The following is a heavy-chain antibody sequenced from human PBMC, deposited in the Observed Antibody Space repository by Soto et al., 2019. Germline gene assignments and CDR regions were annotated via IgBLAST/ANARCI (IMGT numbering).Heavy chain of an antibody. V-gene: IGHV1-18*04. CDR2: ISAYNGNT. Sequence: QVQLVQSGAEVKKPGASVKVSCKASGYTFTSYGISWVRQAPGQGLEWMGWISAYNGNTNYAQKLQGRVTMTTDTSTRTAYMELRSLRSDDTAVYYCARGLTGTISYYYYYGMDVWGQGTTVTVSS. CDR3: ARGLTGTISYYYYYGMDV. CDR1: GYTFTSYG. D-gene: IGHD1-20*01. J-gene: IGHJ6*02.